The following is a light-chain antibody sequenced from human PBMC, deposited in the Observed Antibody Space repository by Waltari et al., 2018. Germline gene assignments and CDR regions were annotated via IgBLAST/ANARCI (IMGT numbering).Light chain of an antibody. V-gene: IGKV1-5*03. Sequence: DIQMTQSPSTLSASVGDRVTITCRASQSIGYWLAWYQQKPGKVPKLIIYKASNLESGVPSRFSVSGSGTDFSLTINGLQSEDFAIYYCQQYYSNPATFGQGTKVEIK. CDR2: KAS. CDR3: QQYYSNPAT. CDR1: QSIGYW. J-gene: IGKJ1*01.